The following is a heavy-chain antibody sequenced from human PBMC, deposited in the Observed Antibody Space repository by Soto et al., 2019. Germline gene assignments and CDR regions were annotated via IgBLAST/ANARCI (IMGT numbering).Heavy chain of an antibody. D-gene: IGHD3-3*01. Sequence: ASVKVSCKASGYTFTSYGISWVRQAPGQGLEWMGWISAYNGNTNYAQKLQGRITMTTDTSTSTAYMELRSLRSEDTAVYYCANGVVITWYWFDPWGQGTLVTVSS. CDR3: ANGVVITWYWFDP. V-gene: IGHV1-18*01. CDR1: GYTFTSYG. CDR2: ISAYNGNT. J-gene: IGHJ5*02.